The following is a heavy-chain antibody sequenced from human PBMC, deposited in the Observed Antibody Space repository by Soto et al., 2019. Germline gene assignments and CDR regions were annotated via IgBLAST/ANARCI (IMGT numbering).Heavy chain of an antibody. V-gene: IGHV4-59*01. D-gene: IGHD2-21*01. J-gene: IGHJ4*02. Sequence: SETLSLTCTVSGCSISSYYWSWIRQPPGKRLEWIGYIYYSGSTNYNPSLKSRVPISVDTSKNQFSLKLSSVTAADTAVYYCARDRGGDFDYWGQGTLVTVSS. CDR1: GCSISSYY. CDR3: ARDRGGDFDY. CDR2: IYYSGST.